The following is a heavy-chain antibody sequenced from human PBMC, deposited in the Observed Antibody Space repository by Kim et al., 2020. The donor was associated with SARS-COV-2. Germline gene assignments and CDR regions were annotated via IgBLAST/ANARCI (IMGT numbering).Heavy chain of an antibody. D-gene: IGHD3-10*01. Sequence: GGSLRLSCAASGLTFTTYAMTWVRQAPGKGLEWVSGISGSGSHTYYAASVKGRFTISRDNSKNTLYPQMNSLRAEDTAIYYCAKDLSYGFGEGFFYYGMDVWGQGTTVTVSS. V-gene: IGHV3-23*01. CDR3: AKDLSYGFGEGFFYYGMDV. CDR1: GLTFTTYA. J-gene: IGHJ6*02. CDR2: ISGSGSHT.